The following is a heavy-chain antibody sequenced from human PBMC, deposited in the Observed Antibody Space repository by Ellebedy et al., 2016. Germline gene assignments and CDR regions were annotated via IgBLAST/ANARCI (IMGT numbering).Heavy chain of an antibody. CDR1: GFTFNNAW. J-gene: IGHJ4*02. Sequence: GESLKISCAASGFTFNNAWMNWVRQAPGKGLEWISRIQSKTDGGTTDYAAPVKGRFAISRDDSKDTVFLQMNSLKIEDTAVYYCTTDLYTSSGWSNDFWGQGILVTVSS. V-gene: IGHV3-15*01. CDR3: TTDLYTSSGWSNDF. D-gene: IGHD6-19*01. CDR2: IQSKTDGGTT.